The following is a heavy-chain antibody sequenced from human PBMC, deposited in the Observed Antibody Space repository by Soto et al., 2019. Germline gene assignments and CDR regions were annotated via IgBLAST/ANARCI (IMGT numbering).Heavy chain of an antibody. J-gene: IGHJ6*02. CDR2: IIPIFGTA. V-gene: IGHV1-69*12. D-gene: IGHD5-18*01. CDR3: ARLIGTAMVSYYGMDV. CDR1: GGTFSSYA. Sequence: QVQLVQSGAEVKKPGSSVKVSCKASGGTFSSYAISWVRQAPGQGLEWMGGIIPIFGTANYAQKFQGRVTITADEATSTTYMELSSLRSEDTAVYYCARLIGTAMVSYYGMDVWGQGTTVTVSS.